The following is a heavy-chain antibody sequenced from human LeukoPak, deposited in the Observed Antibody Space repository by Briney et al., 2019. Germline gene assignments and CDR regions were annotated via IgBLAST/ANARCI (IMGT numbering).Heavy chain of an antibody. CDR3: GGGRGY. CDR1: GGSFSGYY. CDR2: INHSGST. J-gene: IGHJ4*02. V-gene: IGHV4-34*01. Sequence: SETLSLTCAVYGGSFSGYYWSWIRQPPGKGLEWIREINHSGSTNYNPSLKSRVTISVDTSKNQFSLKLSSVTAADTAVYYCGGGRGYWGQGTLVTVSS.